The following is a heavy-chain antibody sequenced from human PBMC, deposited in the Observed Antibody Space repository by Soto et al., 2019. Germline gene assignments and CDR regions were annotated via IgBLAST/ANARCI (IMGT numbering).Heavy chain of an antibody. CDR2: ISYDGSNK. V-gene: IGHV3-30-3*01. D-gene: IGHD3-22*01. CDR3: ARDPPRIYYDSSGNFDY. CDR1: GFTFSSYA. J-gene: IGHJ4*02. Sequence: SLRLSCAASGFTFSSYAMHWVRQAPGKGLEWVAVISYDGSNKYYADSVKGRFTISRDNSKNTLYLQMNSLRAEDTAVYYCARDPPRIYYDSSGNFDYWGQGTLVTVSS.